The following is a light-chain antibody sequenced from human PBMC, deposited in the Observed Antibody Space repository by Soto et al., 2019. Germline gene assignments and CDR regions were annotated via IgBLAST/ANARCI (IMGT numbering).Light chain of an antibody. Sequence: ENVLTPSPGTLSLSPEERATLSCRASQSVSSSYLAWYQQKPGQAPRLLIYGASSRATGIPDRFSGSGSGTDFTLTISRLEPEDFAVYYCQQYGSPITFGQGTRWRL. CDR1: QSVSSSY. J-gene: IGKJ5*01. CDR3: QQYGSPIT. V-gene: IGKV3-20*01. CDR2: GAS.